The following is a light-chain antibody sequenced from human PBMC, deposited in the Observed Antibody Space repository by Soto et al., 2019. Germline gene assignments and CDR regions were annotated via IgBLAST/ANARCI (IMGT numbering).Light chain of an antibody. CDR1: QSVDSSF. CDR2: GTS. CDR3: QQYVNSVT. J-gene: IGKJ1*01. Sequence: EIVLTQSPGSLSLSPGERATLSCRASQSVDSSFFAWDQQKPRQAPRLLIYGTSNRATGIPDRFSGRGSETDFPLTITRQEAEDFAFYYCQQYVNSVTFGQGTKVEIK. V-gene: IGKV3-20*01.